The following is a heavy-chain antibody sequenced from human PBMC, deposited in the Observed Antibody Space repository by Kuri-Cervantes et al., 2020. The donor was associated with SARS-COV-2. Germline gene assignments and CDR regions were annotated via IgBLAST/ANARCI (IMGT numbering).Heavy chain of an antibody. V-gene: IGHV4-59*01. Sequence: SETLSLTCTVFGASINNYYWSWIRQPPGEGLEWIAYIHHSGSSNYNSSLKSRVTMSVDTSKSQLSLKLNSVTAADTAVYYCARVGAVGTDYYFDQWGQGTLVTVSS. CDR3: ARVGAVGTDYYFDQ. CDR1: GASINNYY. CDR2: IHHSGSS. D-gene: IGHD1-26*01. J-gene: IGHJ4*02.